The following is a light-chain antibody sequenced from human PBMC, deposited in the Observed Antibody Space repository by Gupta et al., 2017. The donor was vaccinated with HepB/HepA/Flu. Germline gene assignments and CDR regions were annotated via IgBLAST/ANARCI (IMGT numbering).Light chain of an antibody. CDR3: QQHYTTPLT. CDR1: QSVLYSSNNKNY. Sequence: DIVMTQSPDSLAVSLGERDTINCKSSQSVLYSSNNKNYLAWYQQKPRQPPKLLIYWASTRESGVPDRFSGSGSGTDFTLTISSLQAEDVAVYYCQQHYTTPLTFGGGTKVEIK. J-gene: IGKJ4*01. V-gene: IGKV4-1*01. CDR2: WAS.